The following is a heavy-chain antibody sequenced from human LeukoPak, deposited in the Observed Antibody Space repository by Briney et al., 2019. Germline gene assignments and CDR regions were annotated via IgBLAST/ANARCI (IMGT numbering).Heavy chain of an antibody. Sequence: GGSLRLSCSASGFTFSNQNMNWVRQAPGKGLEWLSYISGSGSDIYYADSVKGRFTISRDNAKNSLFLQMNSLRGEDTAMDYCARGYSWGPGTLVTVSS. CDR1: GFTFSNQN. J-gene: IGHJ5*02. V-gene: IGHV3-21*05. CDR3: ARGYS. D-gene: IGHD2-21*01. CDR2: ISGSGSDI.